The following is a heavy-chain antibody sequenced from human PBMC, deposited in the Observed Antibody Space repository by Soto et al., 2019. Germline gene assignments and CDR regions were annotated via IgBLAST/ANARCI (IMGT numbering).Heavy chain of an antibody. CDR3: ARDSHYDFWSGYHLYGMDV. J-gene: IGHJ6*02. Sequence: SVKVSCKASGYTFTGYYMHWVRQAPGQGLEGMGWINPNSGGTNYAQKFQGWVTMTRDTAISTAYMELSRLRSDDTAVYYCARDSHYDFWSGYHLYGMDVWGQGTTVTVSS. V-gene: IGHV1-2*04. CDR2: INPNSGGT. CDR1: GYTFTGYY. D-gene: IGHD3-3*01.